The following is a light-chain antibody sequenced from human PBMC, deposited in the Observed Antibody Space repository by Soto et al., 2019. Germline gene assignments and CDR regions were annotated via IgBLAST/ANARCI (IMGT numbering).Light chain of an antibody. V-gene: IGKV3-11*01. CDR2: VAS. Sequence: EIVLTQSPATLSLSPGERATLSCRASQSVNRYLAWYQQKPGQAPRLLIYVASDRAAGTPARFSGRGSGTDFTLTISSLDPEDFAIYYCQHRSNWPLTFGGGTKVEMK. CDR3: QHRSNWPLT. J-gene: IGKJ4*01. CDR1: QSVNRY.